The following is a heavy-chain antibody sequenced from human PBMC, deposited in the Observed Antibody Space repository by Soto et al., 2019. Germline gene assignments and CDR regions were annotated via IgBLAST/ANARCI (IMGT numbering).Heavy chain of an antibody. D-gene: IGHD4-4*01. CDR2: IIPILGIA. CDR3: ERRDSSNTSLW. J-gene: IGHJ4*02. CDR1: GGTFSSYT. Sequence: QVQLVQSGAEVKKPGSSVKVSCKASGGTFSSYTISWVRQAPGQGLEWLGRIIPILGIANYAQKFQGRVTTTADKSTSTANMELSSLRAEDTAVYYCERRDSSNTSLWWGQGTLVTVSA. V-gene: IGHV1-69*02.